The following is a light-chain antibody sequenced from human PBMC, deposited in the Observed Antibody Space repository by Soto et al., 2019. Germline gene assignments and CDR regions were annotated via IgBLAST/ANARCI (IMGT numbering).Light chain of an antibody. V-gene: IGKV1-8*01. CDR3: QQYYSYPS. J-gene: IGKJ3*01. CDR1: QGISSY. CDR2: AAS. Sequence: AIRMTQSPSSFSASTGDRVTITCRANQGISSYLAWYQQKPGKAPKLLIYAASTLQSGVPSRFSGSGSGTHFTLTISCLQSEDFATYYCQQYYSYPSFGPGTKVDIK.